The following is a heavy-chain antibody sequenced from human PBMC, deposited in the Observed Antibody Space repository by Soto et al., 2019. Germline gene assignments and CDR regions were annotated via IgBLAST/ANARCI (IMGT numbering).Heavy chain of an antibody. CDR3: ARVPRQYSYGYMDYYGMDV. J-gene: IGHJ6*02. CDR1: GGTFSSYA. CDR2: IIPIFGTA. D-gene: IGHD5-18*01. V-gene: IGHV1-69*13. Sequence: ASVTVSCKASGGTFSSYAISWVRQAPGQGLEWMGGIIPIFGTANYAQKFQGRVTITADESTSTAYMELSSLRSEDTAVYYCARVPRQYSYGYMDYYGMDVWGQGTTVTVSS.